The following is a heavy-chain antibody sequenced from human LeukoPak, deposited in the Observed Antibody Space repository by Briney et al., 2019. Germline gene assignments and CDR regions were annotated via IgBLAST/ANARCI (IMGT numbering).Heavy chain of an antibody. J-gene: IGHJ3*02. V-gene: IGHV3-53*01. Sequence: GESLKISCVASGFTFSGYGMSWVRQAPGKGLEWVSVTYTGGNSYYADSVKGRFIISRDISKNTLYLQMNSLRAEDSALYYCARGGRGSAAVVAPRSFDIWGQGTMVTVSS. D-gene: IGHD3-22*01. CDR1: GFTFSGYG. CDR3: ARGGRGSAAVVAPRSFDI. CDR2: TYTGGNS.